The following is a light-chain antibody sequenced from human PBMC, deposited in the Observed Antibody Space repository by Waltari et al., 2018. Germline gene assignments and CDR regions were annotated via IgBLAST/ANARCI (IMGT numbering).Light chain of an antibody. V-gene: IGLV2-14*03. CDR1: SNDIGSYNY. CDR2: DVS. J-gene: IGLJ2*01. Sequence: QSALTQPASVSGSPGQSITISCSGTSNDIGSYNYISWYQQHPGRAPKLMIYDVSDRPSGLSDRFSGSKSGNTASLSISGLQAEDGADYYCSSYTSSGTLVFGGGTKLTVL. CDR3: SSYTSSGTLV.